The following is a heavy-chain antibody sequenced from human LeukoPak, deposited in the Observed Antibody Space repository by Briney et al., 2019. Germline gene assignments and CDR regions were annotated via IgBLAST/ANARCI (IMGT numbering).Heavy chain of an antibody. V-gene: IGHV7-4-1*02. CDR2: INTNTGNP. CDR1: GYTFTSYA. J-gene: IGHJ4*02. Sequence: ASVKVSCKVSGYTFTSYAMNWVRQAPGQGLEWMGWINTNTGNPTYAQGFTGRFVFSLDTSVSTAYLQISSLKAEDTAVYYCAREAFTFKGYRSSTSCYKLGYWGQGTLVTVSS. CDR3: AREAFTFKGYRSSTSCYKLGY. D-gene: IGHD2-2*02.